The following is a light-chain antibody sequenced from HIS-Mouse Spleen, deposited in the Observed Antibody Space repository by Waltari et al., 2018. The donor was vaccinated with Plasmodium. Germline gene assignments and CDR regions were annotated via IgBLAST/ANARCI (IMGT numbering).Light chain of an antibody. CDR2: DVS. CDR1: SSDVGGYNY. V-gene: IGLV2-11*01. J-gene: IGLJ1*01. Sequence: QSALTQPRSVSGSPGQSVTISCTGTSSDVGGYNYGSWYQQHPGKAPKLMIYDVSNRPSGVPDPFSGSKSGNTASLTISGLQAEDEADYYCCSYAGSYTFVFGTGTKVTVL. CDR3: CSYAGSYTFV.